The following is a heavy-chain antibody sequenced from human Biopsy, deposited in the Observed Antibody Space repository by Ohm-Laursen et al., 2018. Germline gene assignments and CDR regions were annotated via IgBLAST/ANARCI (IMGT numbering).Heavy chain of an antibody. CDR1: EFTFTSYA. V-gene: IGHV3-30*03. J-gene: IGHJ2*01. D-gene: IGHD4-11*01. CDR3: ARDGKRWDYSTYFSWHFDL. CDR2: ISYDGSGE. Sequence: SLRLSCAASEFTFTSYAMHWVRQAPGKGLEWVAVISYDGSGEYYADSLQGRFIISRDNPKNTVDLQMNSLRAEDTAVYFCARDGKRWDYSTYFSWHFDLWGRGTPVTVPS.